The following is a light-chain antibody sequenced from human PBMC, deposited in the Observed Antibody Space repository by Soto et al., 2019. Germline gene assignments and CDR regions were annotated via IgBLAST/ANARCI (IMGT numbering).Light chain of an antibody. CDR2: GAS. CDR1: QSVNQK. V-gene: IGKV3-15*01. Sequence: EIVLTQSPGTLSLSPGERATLSCRASQSVNQKLGWYQQKPGQAPRLLISGASTRATGIPARFSGSGSGTEFTLTISSLQSADFGVYYCQQYHNWPQTFGQGTKVDIK. CDR3: QQYHNWPQT. J-gene: IGKJ1*01.